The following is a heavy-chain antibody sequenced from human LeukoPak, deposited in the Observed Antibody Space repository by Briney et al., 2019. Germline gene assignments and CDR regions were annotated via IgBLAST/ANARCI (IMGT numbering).Heavy chain of an antibody. CDR3: ARFIRGVTQSSYDS. D-gene: IGHD3-10*01. CDR1: GFTFSSYW. CDR2: IREDGSEK. J-gene: IGHJ4*02. Sequence: PGGSLRLSCAASGFTFSSYWMSRVRQAPGKGLEWVANIREDGSEKYNVDSVKGRFTISRDNAKNSLYLQMNSLRAEDTAVYYCARFIRGVTQSSYDSWGQGTLVTVSS. V-gene: IGHV3-7*01.